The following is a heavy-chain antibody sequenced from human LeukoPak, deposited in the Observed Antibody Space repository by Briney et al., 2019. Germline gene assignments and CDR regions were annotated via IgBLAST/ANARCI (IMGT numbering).Heavy chain of an antibody. CDR1: GGSISSYY. CDR3: ARDANWSGYYYYGMDV. D-gene: IGHD3-3*01. J-gene: IGHJ6*02. CDR2: IYYSGST. Sequence: ETLSLTCTVSGGSISSYYWSWIRQPPGKGLEWIGYIYYSGSTNYNPSLKSRVTISVDTSKNQFSLKLSSVTAADTAVYYSARDANWSGYYYYGMDVWGQGTTVTVSS. V-gene: IGHV4-59*01.